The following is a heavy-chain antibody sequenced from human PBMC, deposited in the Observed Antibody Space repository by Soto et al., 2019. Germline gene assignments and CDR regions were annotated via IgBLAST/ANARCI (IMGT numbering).Heavy chain of an antibody. D-gene: IGHD4-17*01. CDR1: GGSISSGDYY. Sequence: QVQLQESGPGLVKPSQTLSLTCTVSGGSISSGDYYWSWIRQPPGKGLEWIGYIYYSGSTYYNPSLKSRVTISVDTSKNQFSLKLSSVTAADTAGYYCARDRGDYGETNWFDPWGQGTLVTVSS. CDR3: ARDRGDYGETNWFDP. J-gene: IGHJ5*02. V-gene: IGHV4-30-4*01. CDR2: IYYSGST.